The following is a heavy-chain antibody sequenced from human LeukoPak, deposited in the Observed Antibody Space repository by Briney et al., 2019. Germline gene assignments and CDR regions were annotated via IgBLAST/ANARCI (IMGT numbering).Heavy chain of an antibody. D-gene: IGHD3-22*01. CDR1: GLSFSSYW. V-gene: IGHV3-7*03. CDR3: AKDAYPDYYDSSGYYPLDY. J-gene: IGHJ4*02. Sequence: GGSLRLSCAASGLSFSSYWMNWVRQAPGKGLEWVANIKQDGSEKYYVDSVKGRFTISRDNSKNTLYLQMNSLRAEDTAVYYCAKDAYPDYYDSSGYYPLDYWGQGTLVTVSS. CDR2: IKQDGSEK.